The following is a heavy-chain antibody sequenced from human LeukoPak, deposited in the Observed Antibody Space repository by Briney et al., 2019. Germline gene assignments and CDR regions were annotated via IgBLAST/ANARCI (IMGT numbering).Heavy chain of an antibody. CDR1: GFTFTTYW. CDR2: IKQDGSEK. CDR3: ARETPYSSSWTVFDY. J-gene: IGHJ4*02. V-gene: IGHV3-7*01. Sequence: GGSLRLSCVGSGFTFTTYWMSWVRQAPGKGLEWVANIKQDGSEKYYVDSVKGRFTISRDNAKNSLYLQMNSLRAEDTAVYYCARETPYSSSWTVFDYWGQGTLVTVSS. D-gene: IGHD6-13*01.